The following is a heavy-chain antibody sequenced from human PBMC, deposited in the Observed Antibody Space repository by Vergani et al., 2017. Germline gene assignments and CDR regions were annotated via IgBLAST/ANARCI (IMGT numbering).Heavy chain of an antibody. J-gene: IGHJ6*02. CDR1: GGTFSSYA. D-gene: IGHD6-19*01. V-gene: IGHV1-69*13. Sequence: QVQLVQSGAEVKKPGSSVKVSCKASGGTFSSYAISWVRQAPGQGLEWMGRIIPIFGTANYAQKFQGRVTITADESTSTAYMELSSLRSEDTAVYYCARQVAVAGKWWGPYYYYGMDVWGQGTTVTVSS. CDR2: IIPIFGTA. CDR3: ARQVAVAGKWWGPYYYYGMDV.